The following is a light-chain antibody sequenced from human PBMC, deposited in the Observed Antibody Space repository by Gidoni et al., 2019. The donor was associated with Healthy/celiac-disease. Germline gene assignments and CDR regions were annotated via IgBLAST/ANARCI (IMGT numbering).Light chain of an antibody. V-gene: IGKV3-15*01. CDR1: QSVRSN. CDR2: GAS. CDR3: QQYNNWPPRTIT. J-gene: IGKJ4*02. Sequence: IVMTQSPSTLSVSPGERATRSCHASQSVRSNLAWYQQKPGKAPRLLIYGASNRATGIPAMLSGSGSGTEFTLNISSLQSEEFAVYYCQQYNNWPPRTITVGGGTKVEIK.